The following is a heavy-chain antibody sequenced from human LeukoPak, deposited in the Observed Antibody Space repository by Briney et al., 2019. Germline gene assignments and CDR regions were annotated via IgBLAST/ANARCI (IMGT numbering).Heavy chain of an antibody. D-gene: IGHD2-2*03. V-gene: IGHV3-23*01. CDR1: GFTFSSYA. Sequence: GGSLRLSCAGSGFTFSSYAMTWVRQAPGKGLEWVSAMSGSGGSTYYADSVKGRFTISRDNSKNTLYLQMNSLRAEDTAVYYCAKQRNGYCSSTSCYANYFDYWGQGTLVTVSS. CDR2: MSGSGGST. J-gene: IGHJ4*02. CDR3: AKQRNGYCSSTSCYANYFDY.